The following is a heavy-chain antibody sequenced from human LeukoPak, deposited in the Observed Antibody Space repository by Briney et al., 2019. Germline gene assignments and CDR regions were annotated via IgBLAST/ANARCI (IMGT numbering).Heavy chain of an antibody. D-gene: IGHD3-10*01. Sequence: GGSLRLSCAASGFTLSSYAMHWVRQAPGKGLEWVAVISYDGSNKYYADFVKGRFIISRDNSKNTLYLQMNSLRAEDTAVYYCARGGPYWGQGTLVTVSS. CDR3: ARGGPY. CDR1: GFTLSSYA. V-gene: IGHV3-30*04. J-gene: IGHJ4*02. CDR2: ISYDGSNK.